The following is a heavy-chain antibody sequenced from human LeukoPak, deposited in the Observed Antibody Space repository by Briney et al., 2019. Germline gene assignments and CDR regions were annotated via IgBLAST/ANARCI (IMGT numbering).Heavy chain of an antibody. V-gene: IGHV3-11*01. J-gene: IGHJ6*02. CDR2: ISSSGSTI. CDR1: GFTFSDYY. D-gene: IGHD4-17*01. Sequence: GGSLRLSCAASGFTFSDYYMSWIRQAPGKGLEWVSYISSSGSTIYYADSVKGRFTIPRDNAKNSLYLQMNSLRAEDTAVYYCARDYGDSRSYYYGMDVWGQGTTVTVSS. CDR3: ARDYGDSRSYYYGMDV.